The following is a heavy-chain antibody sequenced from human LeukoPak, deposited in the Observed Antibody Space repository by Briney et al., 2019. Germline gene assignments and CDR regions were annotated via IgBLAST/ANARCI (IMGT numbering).Heavy chain of an antibody. CDR2: INHSGST. Sequence: PSETLSLTCAVYGGSFSGYYWSWIRQPPGKGLEWIGEINHSGSTNYNPSLRSRVTISIDMSKNQFLLKLTSVTAADTAVYYCVSGTTVTNFAYWGQGTLVTVSS. J-gene: IGHJ4*02. D-gene: IGHD4-17*01. CDR3: VSGTTVTNFAY. CDR1: GGSFSGYY. V-gene: IGHV4-34*01.